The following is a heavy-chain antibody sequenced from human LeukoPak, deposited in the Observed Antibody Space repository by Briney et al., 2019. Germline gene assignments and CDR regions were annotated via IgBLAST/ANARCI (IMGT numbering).Heavy chain of an antibody. Sequence: GASVKVSCKASGYTFTAYYIHWLRQAPGQGLEWMGWISAYNGYTNYAQNLQGRVTMTTDTSTSTAYMELRSLRSDDTAVYYCARDLSLIAAAGGYWGQGTLVTVSS. CDR2: ISAYNGYT. D-gene: IGHD6-13*01. CDR3: ARDLSLIAAAGGY. J-gene: IGHJ4*02. CDR1: GYTFTAYY. V-gene: IGHV1-18*04.